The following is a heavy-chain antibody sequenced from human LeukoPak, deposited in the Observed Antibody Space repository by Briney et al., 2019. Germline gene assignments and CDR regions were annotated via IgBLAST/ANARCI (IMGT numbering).Heavy chain of an antibody. V-gene: IGHV1-46*01. Sequence: ASVKVSCKASAYTFTIYYMHWVRQAPGQGLEWMGVIDPSGGSTSYEQKFQGRVTMTRDMSTSTVYMELSSLRSEDTAVYYCATQALGGRYFDYWGQGTLVTVSS. CDR3: ATQALGGRYFDY. D-gene: IGHD2-15*01. CDR2: IDPSGGST. CDR1: AYTFTIYY. J-gene: IGHJ4*02.